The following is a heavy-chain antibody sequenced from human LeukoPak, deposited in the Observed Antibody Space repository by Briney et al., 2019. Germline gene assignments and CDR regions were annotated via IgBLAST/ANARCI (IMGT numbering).Heavy chain of an antibody. CDR1: GFTFSTYW. J-gene: IGHJ4*02. D-gene: IGHD3-9*01. V-gene: IGHV3-74*01. CDR3: AKDRGYFMYHFDY. CDR2: IDYDGINT. Sequence: GGSLRLSCAASGFTFSTYWMHWVRQTPGKGLVWVSRIDYDGINTNYADSVKGRFTISRDNAKNTLYLQMNSLRAEDTAVYYCAKDRGYFMYHFDYWGQGTLVTVSS.